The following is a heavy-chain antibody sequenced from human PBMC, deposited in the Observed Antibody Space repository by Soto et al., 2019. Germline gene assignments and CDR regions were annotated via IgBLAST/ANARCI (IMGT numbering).Heavy chain of an antibody. D-gene: IGHD3-22*01. J-gene: IGHJ4*02. CDR2: LYWNEDK. Sequence: GPTLANPTQTLTLTCSFSGLSLSTSGVGVGWIRQPPGKALEWLVLLYWNEDKRYSPSLESRLTVTKDTSKNQVVLTMTNVDPVDTATYYCAHRDYYNSSGYAPFDSWGQGTLVTVSS. CDR1: GLSLSTSGVG. V-gene: IGHV2-5*01. CDR3: AHRDYYNSSGYAPFDS.